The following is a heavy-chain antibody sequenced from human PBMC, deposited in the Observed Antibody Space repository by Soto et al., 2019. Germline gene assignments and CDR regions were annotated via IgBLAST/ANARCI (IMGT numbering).Heavy chain of an antibody. CDR2: SNGDGTRA. V-gene: IGHV3-74*01. CDR1: GFTFRNQW. J-gene: IGHJ3*02. D-gene: IGHD3-10*01. Sequence: EVLLEESGGGSVQLGESLRVSCVASGFTFRNQWMHWVRQVPGKGRVWVCRSNGDGTRASYADFVKGRFTISRHNAQNLLFLQLNSLRVDDTAVYHCARGGAAGRGDAIDIWGPGTTVAVSS. CDR3: ARGGAAGRGDAIDI.